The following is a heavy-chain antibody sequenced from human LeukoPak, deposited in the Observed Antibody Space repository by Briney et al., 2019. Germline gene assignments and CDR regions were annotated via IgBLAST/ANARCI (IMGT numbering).Heavy chain of an antibody. Sequence: SVKVSCKASGGTFSSYAISWVRQAPGQGLEWMGGIIPIFGTANYAQKFQGRVTITTDESTSTAYMELSSLRSEDTAVYYCAGTERWFGELKDYWGRGTLVTVSS. CDR2: IIPIFGTA. D-gene: IGHD3-10*01. V-gene: IGHV1-69*05. CDR3: AGTERWFGELKDY. J-gene: IGHJ4*02. CDR1: GGTFSSYA.